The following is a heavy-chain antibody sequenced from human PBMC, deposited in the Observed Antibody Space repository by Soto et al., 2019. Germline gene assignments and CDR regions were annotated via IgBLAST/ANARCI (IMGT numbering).Heavy chain of an antibody. J-gene: IGHJ5*02. Sequence: SGPTLVNPTQTLTLTCTFSGFSLSTSGVGVGWIRQPPGKALEWLALIYWDDDKRYSPSLKSRLTITKDTSKNQVVLTMTNMDPVDTATYYCAHSQGRRQQLVEVWFDPWGQGTLVTVSS. V-gene: IGHV2-5*02. D-gene: IGHD6-13*01. CDR1: GFSLSTSGVG. CDR3: AHSQGRRQQLVEVWFDP. CDR2: IYWDDDK.